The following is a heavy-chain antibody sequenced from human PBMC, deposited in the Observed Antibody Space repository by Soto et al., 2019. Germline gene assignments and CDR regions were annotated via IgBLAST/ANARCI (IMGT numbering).Heavy chain of an antibody. CDR1: GGSISSYY. V-gene: IGHV4-59*08. CDR2: IYYSGST. D-gene: IGHD3-10*01. CDR3: ARLSYGSGSYYNGGEDWSSYYMDV. J-gene: IGHJ6*03. Sequence: SETLSLTCTVSGGSISSYYWSWIRQPPGKGLEWIGYIYYSGSTNYNPSLKSRVTISVDTSKNQFSLKLSPVTAADTALYYCARLSYGSGSYYNGGEDWSSYYMDVWGKGTTVTVSS.